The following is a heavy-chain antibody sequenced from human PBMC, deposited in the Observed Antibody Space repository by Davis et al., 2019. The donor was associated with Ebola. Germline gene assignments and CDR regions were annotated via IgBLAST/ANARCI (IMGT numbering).Heavy chain of an antibody. D-gene: IGHD6-13*01. CDR2: INGDGSST. V-gene: IGHV3-74*01. CDR3: ARADPARKVGSSSLIDY. J-gene: IGHJ4*02. CDR1: GFTFSSYW. Sequence: GESLKISCAASGFTFSSYWMYWVRQAPGKGLVWVSRINGDGSSTTYADSVKGRFTISRDNAKNTLYLQMNSLRAEDTAVYYCARADPARKVGSSSLIDYWGQGTLVTVSS.